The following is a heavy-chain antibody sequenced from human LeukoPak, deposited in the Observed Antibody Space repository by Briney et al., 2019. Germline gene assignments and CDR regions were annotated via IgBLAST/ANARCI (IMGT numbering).Heavy chain of an antibody. D-gene: IGHD3-22*01. J-gene: IGHJ4*02. CDR2: IIPILGIA. Sequence: ASVKVSCKASGGTFSSYAISWVRQAPGQGLEWMGRIIPILGIANYAQKFQGRVTITADKSTSTAYMELSSLRSEDTAVYYCARDYYYETRGFDYWGQGTLVTVSS. CDR3: ARDYYYETRGFDY. CDR1: GGTFSSYA. V-gene: IGHV1-69*04.